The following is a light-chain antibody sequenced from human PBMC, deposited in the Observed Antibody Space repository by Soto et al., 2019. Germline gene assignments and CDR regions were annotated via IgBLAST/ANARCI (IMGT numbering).Light chain of an antibody. CDR3: AAWSDSVRGHV. CDR2: RNN. CDR1: NSNNGSNF. J-gene: IGLJ1*01. Sequence: QSVLTQPPSASGTPGQRVTVSCSGSNSNNGSNFVYWYQQLPGTAPKLLIYRNNQRPSGVPDRFSGSKSGTSASLAISGLRSEDEADYYCAAWSDSVRGHVFGTGTKLTVL. V-gene: IGLV1-47*01.